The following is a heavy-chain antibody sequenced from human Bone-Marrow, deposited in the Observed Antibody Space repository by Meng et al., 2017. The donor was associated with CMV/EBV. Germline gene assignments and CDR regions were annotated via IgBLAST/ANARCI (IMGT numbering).Heavy chain of an antibody. CDR3: ASHHYGGNSEATTRKYYYYGMDV. Sequence: ASVKVSCKASGYTFTGYYMHWVRQAPGQGLEWMGWNNPNSGGTNYAQKFQGRVTMTRDTSISTAYMELSRLRSDDTAVYYCASHHYGGNSEATTRKYYYYGMDVWGQGTTVTVSS. V-gene: IGHV1-2*02. D-gene: IGHD4-23*01. CDR2: NNPNSGGT. CDR1: GYTFTGYY. J-gene: IGHJ6*02.